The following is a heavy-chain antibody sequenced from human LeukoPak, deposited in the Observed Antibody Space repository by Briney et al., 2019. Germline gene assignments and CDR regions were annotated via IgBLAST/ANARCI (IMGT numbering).Heavy chain of an antibody. CDR1: GFSVSSNH. CDR3: ARRGKTIAVAGTYGMDV. V-gene: IGHV3-53*03. D-gene: IGHD6-19*01. Sequence: GGSLRLSCTASGFSVSSNHMSWVRQAPGKGLEWVSLMYGGGATSYAESVKGRFTLSRDNSKNTLFFEMNSLRAEDTAVYYCARRGKTIAVAGTYGMDVWGKGTTVTVSS. J-gene: IGHJ6*04. CDR2: MYGGGAT.